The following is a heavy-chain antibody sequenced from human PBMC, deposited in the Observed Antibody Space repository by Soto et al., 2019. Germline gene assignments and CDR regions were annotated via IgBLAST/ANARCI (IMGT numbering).Heavy chain of an antibody. CDR1: GGYISSGGYY. CDR3: ARAWGGYYDY. J-gene: IGHJ4*02. D-gene: IGHD3-16*01. V-gene: IGHV4-31*03. Sequence: QVQLQESGPGLVKPSQTMSLTCTVSGGYISSGGYYWSWIRQHPGKGLEWIGYIYYSGSTYYNPSHKSRVNIPVNTSKHQCYLKLSFVTAEDTDVHYCARAWGGYYDYWGQGTMVNVSS. CDR2: IYYSGST.